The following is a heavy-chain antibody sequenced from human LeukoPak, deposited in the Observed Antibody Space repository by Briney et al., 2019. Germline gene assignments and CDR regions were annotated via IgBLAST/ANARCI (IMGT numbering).Heavy chain of an antibody. CDR3: ARDDGSSGYYHRIWFDP. CDR1: GDSISSGSHY. Sequence: SQTLSLTCSVSGDSISSGSHYWSWIRQPAGKGLEWIGLIYATGSYSYNPALKSRVTISVDTSKNQFSLKLTSVTAADTAVYYCARDDGSSGYYHRIWFDPWGQGTLVTVSS. CDR2: IYATGSY. V-gene: IGHV4-61*02. D-gene: IGHD3-22*01. J-gene: IGHJ5*02.